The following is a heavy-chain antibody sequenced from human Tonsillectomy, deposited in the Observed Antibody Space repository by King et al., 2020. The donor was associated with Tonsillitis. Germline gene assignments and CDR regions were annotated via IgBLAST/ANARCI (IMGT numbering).Heavy chain of an antibody. J-gene: IGHJ4*02. CDR2: LSSYSRTI. D-gene: IGHD5-12*01. Sequence: VQLVESGGGLVQPGGSLRLSCVASGFTFSSYGMNWVRQAPGKGLEWLSYLSSYSRTIYADSVKGRFTISRDDARNSLYLQMSSLRAEDTAVYYCARESMVATMDESDFDYWGQGTLVTVSS. CDR3: ARESMVATMDESDFDY. CDR1: GFTFSSYG. V-gene: IGHV3-48*01.